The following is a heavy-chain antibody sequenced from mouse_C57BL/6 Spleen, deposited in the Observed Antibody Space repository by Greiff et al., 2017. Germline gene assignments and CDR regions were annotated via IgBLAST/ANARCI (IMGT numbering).Heavy chain of an antibody. D-gene: IGHD1-1*01. V-gene: IGHV1-80*01. J-gene: IGHJ2*01. CDR1: GYAFSSYW. Sequence: QVQLKQSGAELVKPGASVKISCKASGYAFSSYWMNWVKQRPGKGLAWIGQIYPGDGDTNYNGKFKSKATLTADKSSSTAYMQLSSLTSEDSAVYFCARSDYYGSSLYFDYWGQGTTLTVSS. CDR3: ARSDYYGSSLYFDY. CDR2: IYPGDGDT.